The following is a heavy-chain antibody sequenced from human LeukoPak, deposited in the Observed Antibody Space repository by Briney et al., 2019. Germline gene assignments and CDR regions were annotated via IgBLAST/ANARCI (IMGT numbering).Heavy chain of an antibody. CDR2: ISSSGSTI. Sequence: GGSLRLSCAASGFTFSDYYMSWIRQAPGKGLEWVSYISSSGSTIYYADSVKGRFTISRDNAKNSLYLQMNSLRAEDTAVYYCAREAAADPYYYYGMDVWGQGTTVTVSS. V-gene: IGHV3-11*01. D-gene: IGHD6-13*01. CDR1: GFTFSDYY. J-gene: IGHJ6*02. CDR3: AREAAADPYYYYGMDV.